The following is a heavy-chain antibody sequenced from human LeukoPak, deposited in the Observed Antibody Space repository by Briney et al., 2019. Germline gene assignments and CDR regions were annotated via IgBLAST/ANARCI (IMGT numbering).Heavy chain of an antibody. D-gene: IGHD3-10*01. CDR2: IYTSGST. CDR1: GGSISSGSYY. V-gene: IGHV4-61*02. CDR3: ARGAYYYGSGSHRGSWFDP. Sequence: SETLSLTCTVSGGSISSGSYYWGWIRQPAGKGLEWIGRIYTSGSTNYNPSLKGRVTISVDTSKNQFSLKLSSVTAADTAVYYCARGAYYYGSGSHRGSWFDPWGQGTLVTVSS. J-gene: IGHJ5*02.